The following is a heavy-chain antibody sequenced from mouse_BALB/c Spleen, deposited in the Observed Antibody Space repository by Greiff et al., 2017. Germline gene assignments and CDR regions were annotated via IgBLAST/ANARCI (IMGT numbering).Heavy chain of an antibody. CDR1: GFSLTSYG. V-gene: IGHV2-2*02. J-gene: IGHJ4*01. CDR2: IWSGGST. Sequence: VKLMESGPGLVQPSQSLSITCTVSGFSLTSYGVHWVRQSPGKGLEWLGVIWSGGSTDYNAAFISRLSISKDNSKSQVFFKMNSLQANDTAIYYCARKGTTATDYAMDYWGQGTSVTVSS. CDR3: ARKGTTATDYAMDY. D-gene: IGHD1-2*01.